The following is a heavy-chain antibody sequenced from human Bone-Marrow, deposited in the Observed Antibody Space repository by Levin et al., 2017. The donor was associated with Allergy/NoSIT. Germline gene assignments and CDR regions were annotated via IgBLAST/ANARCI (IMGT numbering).Heavy chain of an antibody. CDR3: AKAACSVGTCYFDH. J-gene: IGHJ4*02. CDR2: ISGSGETT. V-gene: IGHV3-23*01. D-gene: IGHD2-15*01. CDR1: GFKFNSYA. Sequence: LSLTCAASGFKFNSYAISWVRQAPGKGQEWLSGISGSGETTYSSDSVKGRFIISRDNSKNTVYLQMNSLGAEDTSIYYCAKAACSVGTCYFDHWGQGTLLSVSS.